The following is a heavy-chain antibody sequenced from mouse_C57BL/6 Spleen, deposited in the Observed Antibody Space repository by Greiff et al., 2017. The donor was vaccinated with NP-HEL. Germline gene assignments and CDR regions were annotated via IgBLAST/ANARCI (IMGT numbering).Heavy chain of an antibody. D-gene: IGHD1-1*01. V-gene: IGHV3-6*01. CDR2: ISYDGSN. J-gene: IGHJ1*03. CDR3: ARDRSSYRGYFDV. Sequence: VQLQESGPGLVKPSQSLSLTCSVTGYSITSGYYWNWIRQFPGNKLEWMGYISYDGSNNYNPSLKNRISITRDTSKNQFFLKLNSVTTEDTATYYCARDRSSYRGYFDVWGTGTTVTVSS. CDR1: GYSITSGYY.